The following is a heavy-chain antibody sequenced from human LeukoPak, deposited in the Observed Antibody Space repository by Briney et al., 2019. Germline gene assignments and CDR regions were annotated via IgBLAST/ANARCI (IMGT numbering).Heavy chain of an antibody. J-gene: IGHJ6*03. CDR3: ARGLLQHYYYYTDV. D-gene: IGHD4-11*01. CDR2: INHSGST. V-gene: IGHV4-34*01. CDR1: GGSFSGYY. Sequence: SETLSLTCAVYGGSFSGYYWSWIRQPPGKGLEWIGEINHSGSTNYNPSLKSRVTISVDTSNNQFSLKLSSVTAADSAVYYCARGLLQHYYYYTDVWGKGATVTVS.